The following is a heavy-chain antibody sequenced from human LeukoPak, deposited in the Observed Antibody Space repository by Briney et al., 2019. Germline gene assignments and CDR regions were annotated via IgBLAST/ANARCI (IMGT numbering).Heavy chain of an antibody. J-gene: IGHJ4*02. Sequence: SVKVSCKASGYTFTGYYIHWVRQAPGQGLEWMGWINPDSGDTNYAQKFQGRVTMTSDTSISTAYMELSRLTSDDTAMYHCANLPLNSGVDYWGQGTLVTVSS. D-gene: IGHD1-26*01. CDR2: INPDSGDT. CDR1: GYTFTGYY. CDR3: ANLPLNSGVDY. V-gene: IGHV1-2*02.